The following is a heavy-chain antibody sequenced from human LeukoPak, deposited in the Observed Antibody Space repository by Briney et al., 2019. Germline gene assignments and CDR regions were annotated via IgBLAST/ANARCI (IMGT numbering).Heavy chain of an antibody. J-gene: IGHJ6*03. CDR3: ARVGRRVTSYYYMDV. D-gene: IGHD4-23*01. V-gene: IGHV3-21*01. CDR1: GFTFSSYS. Sequence: GGSLRLSCAASGFTFSSYSMNWVRQAPGKGMEWVSSISSSSSYIYYANSVKGGFTISRDNTTNSLYLQMNSLRAEDTAAYYCARVGRRVTSYYYMDVWGKGTTVTVSS. CDR2: ISSSSSYI.